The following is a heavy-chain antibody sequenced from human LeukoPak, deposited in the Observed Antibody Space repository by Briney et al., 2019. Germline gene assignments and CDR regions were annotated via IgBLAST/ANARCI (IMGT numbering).Heavy chain of an antibody. D-gene: IGHD6-19*01. CDR1: GGSFSGYY. Sequence: SETLSLTCAVYGGSFSGYYWSWIRQPPGKGLEWIGYIYYSGSTNYNPSLKSRVTISVDTSKNQFSLKLSSVTAADTAVYYCARGNSGWYVPFDYWGQGTLVTVSS. CDR2: IYYSGST. CDR3: ARGNSGWYVPFDY. V-gene: IGHV4-59*01. J-gene: IGHJ4*02.